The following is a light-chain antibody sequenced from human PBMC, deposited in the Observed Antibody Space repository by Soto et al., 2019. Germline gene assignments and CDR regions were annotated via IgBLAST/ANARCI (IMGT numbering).Light chain of an antibody. CDR2: DTS. CDR1: QSISSSY. CDR3: QQYVHWPPGT. J-gene: IGKJ1*01. Sequence: EIVMTQSPATLSVSPGETTRLSCRASQSISSSYLAWYQQRPGQAPRLLIYDTSTRAAGIAARFSGSGSGTEFTLTISSLQSEDFAVYYCQQYVHWPPGTFGQGTKVDIK. V-gene: IGKV3-15*01.